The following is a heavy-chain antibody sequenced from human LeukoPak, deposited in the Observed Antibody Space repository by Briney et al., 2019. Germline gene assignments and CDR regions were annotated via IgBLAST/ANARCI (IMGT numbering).Heavy chain of an antibody. Sequence: SETLSLTCAVHGASFSGYYWSWIRQPPGKGLEWIGEINHSGSTNYNPSLKSRVTISVDTSKNQFSLKLTSVTAADTAVYYCARGYDYGNYNDWGQGTLVTVSS. D-gene: IGHD4-11*01. CDR1: GASFSGYY. CDR2: INHSGST. CDR3: ARGYDYGNYND. J-gene: IGHJ4*02. V-gene: IGHV4-34*01.